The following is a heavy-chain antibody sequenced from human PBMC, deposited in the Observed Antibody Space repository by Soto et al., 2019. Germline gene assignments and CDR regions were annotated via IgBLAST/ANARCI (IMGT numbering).Heavy chain of an antibody. CDR1: GFTFSNSA. V-gene: IGHV3-30*18. CDR3: AKDPDYDLYRFDP. J-gene: IGHJ5*02. Sequence: HPGGSMRLSCAASGFTFSNSAMVWVRQAPGKGLEWVALISYDGSYRYYADSVKGRFTISRDNSKNSLYLQMNSLRADDTAVYYCAKDPDYDLYRFDPWGQGTLVTVSA. D-gene: IGHD3-22*01. CDR2: ISYDGSYR.